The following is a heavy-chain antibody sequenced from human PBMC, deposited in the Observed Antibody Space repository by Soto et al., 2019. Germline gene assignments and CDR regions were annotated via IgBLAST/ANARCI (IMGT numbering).Heavy chain of an antibody. Sequence: GGSLRLSCAASGFTFSNYEMIWVRQAPGKGLEWVANIKQDGGEKYYVDSVKGRFTISRDNAKDSLYLQMNSLRVDDTAVYYCAAWPRSSWFDYWGQGTLVTVSS. CDR1: GFTFSNYE. D-gene: IGHD6-13*01. V-gene: IGHV3-7*05. J-gene: IGHJ4*02. CDR3: AAWPRSSWFDY. CDR2: IKQDGGEK.